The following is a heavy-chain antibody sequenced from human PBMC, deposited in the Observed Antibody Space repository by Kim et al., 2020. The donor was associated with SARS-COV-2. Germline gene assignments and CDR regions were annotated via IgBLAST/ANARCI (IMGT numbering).Heavy chain of an antibody. V-gene: IGHV1-18*04. Sequence: ASVKVSCKASGYTFTSYGISWVRQAPGQGLEWMGWISAYNGNTNYAQKLQGRVTMTTDTSTSTAYMELRSLRSDDTAVYYCAREGDYGDYGYGMDVWGQGTTVTVSS. CDR3: AREGDYGDYGYGMDV. J-gene: IGHJ6*02. CDR2: ISAYNGNT. CDR1: GYTFTSYG. D-gene: IGHD4-17*01.